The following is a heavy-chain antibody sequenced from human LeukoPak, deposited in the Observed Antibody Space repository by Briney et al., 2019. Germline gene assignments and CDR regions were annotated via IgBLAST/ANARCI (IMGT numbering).Heavy chain of an antibody. Sequence: SETLSLTCTVSGGSISSFYWSWIRQPPGKGLEWVGYISYSGTTKFSPSLKSRLTMSVDTSKNQFSLKLSSVTAADTAIYYCARDSAPLSGISVAGYFDFWGQGALVTVSS. D-gene: IGHD6-19*01. CDR1: GGSISSFY. V-gene: IGHV4-59*01. CDR2: ISYSGTT. J-gene: IGHJ4*02. CDR3: ARDSAPLSGISVAGYFDF.